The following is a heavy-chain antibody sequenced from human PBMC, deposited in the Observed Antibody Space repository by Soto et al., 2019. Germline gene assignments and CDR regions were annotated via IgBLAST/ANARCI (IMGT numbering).Heavy chain of an antibody. CDR1: GYTFTSYG. V-gene: IGHV1-18*01. J-gene: IGHJ6*02. D-gene: IGHD2-2*01. Sequence: ASVTVSCKASGYTFTSYGISWVRQAPGQGLEWMGWISAYNSNTNYAQKLQGRVTMTTDTSTSTAYMELRSVRSDDTAVYYCARVVLLPAANDGYGMDVWGQGTTVTVSS. CDR3: ARVVLLPAANDGYGMDV. CDR2: ISAYNSNT.